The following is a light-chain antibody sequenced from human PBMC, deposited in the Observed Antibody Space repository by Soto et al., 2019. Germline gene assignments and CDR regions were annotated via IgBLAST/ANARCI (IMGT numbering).Light chain of an antibody. J-gene: IGLJ2*01. V-gene: IGLV1-40*01. Sequence: QSVLTQPPSVSGAPGQRVTISCTGSSSNIGAGYDVHWYQQLPGTAPKLLIYGNSNRPSEVPDRFSGSKSGTSASLAITGLQAEDEADYYCQSYDTSPHVVFGGGTKLTVL. CDR2: GNS. CDR1: SSNIGAGYD. CDR3: QSYDTSPHVV.